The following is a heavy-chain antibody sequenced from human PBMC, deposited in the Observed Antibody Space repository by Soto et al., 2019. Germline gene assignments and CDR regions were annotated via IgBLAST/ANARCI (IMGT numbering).Heavy chain of an antibody. CDR3: ARGGLSGVDV. CDR1: GFTFRLHP. V-gene: IGHV3-23*01. J-gene: IGHJ6*02. CDR2: ISASGSGT. Sequence: PGGSLRLSCSASGFTFRLHPLGWVRQAPGKGLEWVSGISASGSGTYYADPVKGRFTISRDNSKDTLHVQMDNLRLEDTAVYYCARGGLSGVDVWGLGTMVTVSS. D-gene: IGHD2-15*01.